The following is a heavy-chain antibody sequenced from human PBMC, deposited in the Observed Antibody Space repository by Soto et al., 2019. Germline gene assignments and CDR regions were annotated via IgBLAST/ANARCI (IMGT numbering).Heavy chain of an antibody. CDR2: INPSGDSR. CDR1: GFSFSDYF. J-gene: IGHJ4*02. D-gene: IGHD3-22*01. CDR3: AADKGDGYYDSSGYLPFDY. Sequence: GASVKVSCKASGFSFSDYFMHWVRQAPGQGLEWMGIINPSGDSRNYAQKFQGRVTITRDTSTSTAYMELSSLRSEDTAVYYCAADKGDGYYDSSGYLPFDYWGQGTLVTVS. V-gene: IGHV1-46*01.